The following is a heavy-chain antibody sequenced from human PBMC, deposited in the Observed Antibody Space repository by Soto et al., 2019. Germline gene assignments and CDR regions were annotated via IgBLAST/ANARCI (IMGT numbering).Heavy chain of an antibody. CDR1: GYTFTSYY. D-gene: IGHD5-18*01. CDR2: MNPNSGNT. J-gene: IGHJ4*02. V-gene: IGHV1-8*01. Sequence: ASVNVSCKSSGYTFTSYYINWVREATGQWREWMGWMNPNSGNTGYEQKFQGRVTMTRNPSISTAYMQLSSLRSEDTVVYYCARGRYGLRVSDYWGQGTLVTF. CDR3: ARGRYGLRVSDY.